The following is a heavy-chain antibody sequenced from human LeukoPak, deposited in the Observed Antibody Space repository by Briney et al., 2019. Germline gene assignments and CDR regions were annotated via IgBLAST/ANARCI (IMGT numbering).Heavy chain of an antibody. D-gene: IGHD4-17*01. V-gene: IGHV4-59*01. CDR1: GGSISSYY. CDR3: ARVHYGVWKEGGLDY. CDR2: IYYCGST. J-gene: IGHJ4*02. Sequence: SETLSLTCSVSGGSISSYYWSWMGQPPGKGLEWIGYIYYCGSTNYNPSLKSRVTISVDTSKNQFSLKLSSVTAADTAVYYCARVHYGVWKEGGLDYWGQGTLVTVPS.